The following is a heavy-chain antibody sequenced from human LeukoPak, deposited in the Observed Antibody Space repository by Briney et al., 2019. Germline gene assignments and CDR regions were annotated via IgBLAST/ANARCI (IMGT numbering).Heavy chain of an antibody. CDR1: GFTFSSYS. CDR2: ISSSSSYI. CDR3: SRGYYHSKEGD. D-gene: IGHD3-22*01. Sequence: GGSLRLSCAASGFTFSSYSMNWVRQAPGKGLEWVSSISSSSSYIYYADSVKGRFTISIANAKNSLYLQINSLRAEDTAAYYCSRGYYHSKEGDWRQGTLVTVSS. J-gene: IGHJ4*02. V-gene: IGHV3-21*01.